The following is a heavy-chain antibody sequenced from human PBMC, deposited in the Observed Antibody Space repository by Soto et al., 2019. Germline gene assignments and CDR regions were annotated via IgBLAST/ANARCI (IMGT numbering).Heavy chain of an antibody. D-gene: IGHD3-3*01. J-gene: IGHJ6*03. CDR3: ARVSDDFWSGYRSYYMDV. V-gene: IGHV3-21*01. CDR2: ISSSSSYI. Sequence: GGSLRLSCAASGFTFSSYSMNWVRQAPGKGLEWVSSISSSSSYIYYADSVKGRFTISRDNAKNSLYLQMNSLRAEDTAVYYCARVSDDFWSGYRSYYMDVWGKGTTVTVSS. CDR1: GFTFSSYS.